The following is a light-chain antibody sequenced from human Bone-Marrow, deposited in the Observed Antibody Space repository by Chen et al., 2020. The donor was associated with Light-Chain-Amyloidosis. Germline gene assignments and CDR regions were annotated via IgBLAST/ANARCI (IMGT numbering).Light chain of an antibody. J-gene: IGLJ2*01. CDR1: DLPTKY. Sequence: SYELTQPPSGPVSPGQTARITCSGDDLPTKYAYWYQQKPGQAPVLVIHRDTERPSGISERFSGSSSGTTATLTISGVQAEDEADYHCQSADSSGTYEVIFGGGTKLTVL. V-gene: IGLV3-25*03. CDR3: QSADSSGTYEVI. CDR2: RDT.